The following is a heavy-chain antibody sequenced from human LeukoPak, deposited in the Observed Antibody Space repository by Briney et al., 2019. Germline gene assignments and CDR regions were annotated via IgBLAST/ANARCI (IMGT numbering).Heavy chain of an antibody. D-gene: IGHD3-10*01. J-gene: IGHJ4*02. V-gene: IGHV3-48*04. Sequence: GGSLRLSCAASGFTFSSYSMNWVRQAPGKGLEWVSYISSSSTIYYADSVKGRFTISRDNAKNSLYLQMNSLRAEDTAVYYCARSYITMVRGANDYWGQGTLVTVSS. CDR3: ARSYITMVRGANDY. CDR1: GFTFSSYS. CDR2: ISSSSTI.